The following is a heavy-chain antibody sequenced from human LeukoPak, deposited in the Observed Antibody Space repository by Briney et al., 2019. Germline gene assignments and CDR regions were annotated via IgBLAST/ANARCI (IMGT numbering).Heavy chain of an antibody. J-gene: IGHJ4*02. Sequence: GGSLRLSCAASGFTFDDYAMHWVRQAPGKGLEWVSGISWNSGSIVYADSVKGRFTISRDNAKNSLYLRMNSLRAEDTALYYCAKDIGQWLGKYYFDYWGQGTLVTVSS. D-gene: IGHD6-19*01. V-gene: IGHV3-9*01. CDR1: GFTFDDYA. CDR3: AKDIGQWLGKYYFDY. CDR2: ISWNSGSI.